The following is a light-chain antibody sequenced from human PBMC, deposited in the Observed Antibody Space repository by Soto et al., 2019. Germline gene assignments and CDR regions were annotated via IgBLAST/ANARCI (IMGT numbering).Light chain of an antibody. CDR1: QSISSY. V-gene: IGKV1-39*01. J-gene: IGKJ5*01. CDR2: AAS. Sequence: TKTTQSPSALSASVGAIVMITCRESQSISSYLNWYQQKPGKAPKLLIYAASSLQSGVPSRFSGSGSGTDFTLTISRLQPEDFATYYCQQSYSTPPVTLGQGTRLEI. CDR3: QQSYSTPPVT.